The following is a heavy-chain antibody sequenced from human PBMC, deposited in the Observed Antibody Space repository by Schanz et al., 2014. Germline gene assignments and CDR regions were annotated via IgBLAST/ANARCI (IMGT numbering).Heavy chain of an antibody. CDR2: ISDSGSST. Sequence: EVQVLESGGGLVQPGGSLRLSCAASGFTFSSYAMSWVRQAPGKGLEWVSTISDSGSSTYYADSVKGRFTISRDNSKNMLYLQMNSLRADDTAVYYCARKTDSSGTGDYWGQGTLVTVSS. J-gene: IGHJ4*02. CDR3: ARKTDSSGTGDY. CDR1: GFTFSSYA. V-gene: IGHV3-23*01. D-gene: IGHD6-19*01.